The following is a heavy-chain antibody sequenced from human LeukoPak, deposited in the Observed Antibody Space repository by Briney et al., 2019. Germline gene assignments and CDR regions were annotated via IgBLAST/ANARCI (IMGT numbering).Heavy chain of an antibody. Sequence: GGSLRLSCAASGFTFSSYSMNWVRQAPGKGLEWVSSISSSSSYIYYADSVKGRFTISRDNAKNSLYLQMNSLRAEDTAVYYCARDGLVGTTLDAFDLWGQGTMVTVSS. J-gene: IGHJ3*01. D-gene: IGHD1-26*01. V-gene: IGHV3-21*01. CDR2: ISSSSSYI. CDR3: ARDGLVGTTLDAFDL. CDR1: GFTFSSYS.